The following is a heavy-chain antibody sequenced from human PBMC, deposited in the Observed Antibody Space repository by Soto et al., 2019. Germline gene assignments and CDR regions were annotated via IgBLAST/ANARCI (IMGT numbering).Heavy chain of an antibody. Sequence: QVQLLQSGAEVKKPGSSVKVSCKTSGVSFNNNGIGWVLQAPGHGLEWMGGVSPPFRTSNYARKFQGRISITADASTCTVNMELSSLTSEDTAQYYCARVLYYGPGSYSPYGMDVWGQGTTVTVSS. CDR3: ARVLYYGPGSYSPYGMDV. CDR2: VSPPFRTS. D-gene: IGHD3-10*01. V-gene: IGHV1-69*01. CDR1: GVSFNNNG. J-gene: IGHJ6*02.